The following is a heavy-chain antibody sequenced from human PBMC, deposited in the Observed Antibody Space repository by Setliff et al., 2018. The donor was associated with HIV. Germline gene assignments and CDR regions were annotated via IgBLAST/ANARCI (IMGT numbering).Heavy chain of an antibody. Sequence: ASVKVSCKAYGYIIVDYDINWVRQAPGQGLEWMGWISTYSDETSYAQKLQGRVTMTTDTSTSTAYMELRRLRFDDTAVYYCARDVEHMMDVWGQGTTVTVSS. CDR3: ARDVEHMMDV. V-gene: IGHV1-18*01. CDR1: GYIIVDYD. J-gene: IGHJ6*02. CDR2: ISTYSDET.